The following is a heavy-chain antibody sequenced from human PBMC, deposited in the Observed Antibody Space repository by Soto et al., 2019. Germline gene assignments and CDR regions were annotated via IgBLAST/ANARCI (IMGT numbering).Heavy chain of an antibody. CDR1: GASISSGGYY. Sequence: SETLSLTCTVSGASISSGGYYWSWIRQHPGKGLEWIGYIYYSGTTYYNPSLKGRVSMSVDTSKNQFSLKLDSVTAAYTAVYFCATTEPYLLILDYWGQGTLVTVSS. V-gene: IGHV4-31*03. D-gene: IGHD3-16*01. J-gene: IGHJ4*02. CDR3: ATTEPYLLILDY. CDR2: IYYSGTT.